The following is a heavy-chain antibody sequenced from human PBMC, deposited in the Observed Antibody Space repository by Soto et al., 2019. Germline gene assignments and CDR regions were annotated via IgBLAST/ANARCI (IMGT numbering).Heavy chain of an antibody. CDR1: GFTFSSYA. J-gene: IGHJ4*02. Sequence: ESGGGVVQPGRSLRLSCAASGFTFSSYAMHWVRQAPGKGLEWVAVISYDGSNKYYADSVKGRFTISRDNSKNTLYLQMNSLRAEDTAVYYCARDPRTYYYDSSGYYPDYWGQGTLVTVSS. V-gene: IGHV3-30-3*01. CDR2: ISYDGSNK. D-gene: IGHD3-22*01. CDR3: ARDPRTYYYDSSGYYPDY.